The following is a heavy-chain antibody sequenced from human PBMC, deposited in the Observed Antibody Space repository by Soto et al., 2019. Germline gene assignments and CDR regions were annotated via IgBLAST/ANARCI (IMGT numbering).Heavy chain of an antibody. Sequence: GGSLRLSCAASGFTVSSNYMSWVRQAPGKGLEWVSVIYSGGSTYYADSVKGRFTISRDNSKNTLYLQMNSLRAEDTAVYYCAGATIWAYGMDVWGQGTTVTVSS. D-gene: IGHD5-12*01. CDR2: IYSGGST. CDR1: GFTVSSNY. J-gene: IGHJ6*02. V-gene: IGHV3-53*01. CDR3: AGATIWAYGMDV.